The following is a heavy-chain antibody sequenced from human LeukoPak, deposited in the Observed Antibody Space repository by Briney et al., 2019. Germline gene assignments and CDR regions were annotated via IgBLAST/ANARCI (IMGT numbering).Heavy chain of an antibody. CDR1: GFTFSSYS. CDR3: ARAGFTFSDYFGSFFDY. CDR2: ISSSSSYI. Sequence: GGSLRLSCAASGFTFSSYSMNWVRQAPGKGLEWVSSISSSSSYIYYADSVKGRFTISRDNAKNSLYLQMNSLRAEDTAVYYCARAGFTFSDYFGSFFDYWGQGTLVTVSS. D-gene: IGHD3-10*01. V-gene: IGHV3-21*01. J-gene: IGHJ4*02.